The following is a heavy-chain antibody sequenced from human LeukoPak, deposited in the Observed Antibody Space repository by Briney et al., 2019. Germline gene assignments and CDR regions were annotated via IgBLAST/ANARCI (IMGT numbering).Heavy chain of an antibody. D-gene: IGHD3-22*01. CDR2: SGST. Sequence: SGSTNYNPSLKSRVTISVDTSKNQFSLKLSSVTAADTAVYYCARFPPRYYYDSSDSWFDPWGQGTLVTVSS. V-gene: IGHV4-34*01. CDR3: ARFPPRYYYDSSDSWFDP. J-gene: IGHJ5*02.